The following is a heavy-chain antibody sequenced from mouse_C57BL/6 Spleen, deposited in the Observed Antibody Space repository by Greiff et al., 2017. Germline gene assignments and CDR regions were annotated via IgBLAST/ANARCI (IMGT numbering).Heavy chain of an antibody. CDR1: GYTFTSYG. CDR3: ARNYKERYFDV. D-gene: IGHD2-12*01. J-gene: IGHJ1*03. Sequence: EVQLQQSGAELVRPGSSVKMSCKTSGYTFTSYGINWVKQRPGQGLEWIGYIYIGNGYTDYNEKFKGKATLTSDTSSSTAYMQLSSLTSEDSAIYFCARNYKERYFDVWGTGTTVTVSS. CDR2: IYIGNGYT. V-gene: IGHV1-58*01.